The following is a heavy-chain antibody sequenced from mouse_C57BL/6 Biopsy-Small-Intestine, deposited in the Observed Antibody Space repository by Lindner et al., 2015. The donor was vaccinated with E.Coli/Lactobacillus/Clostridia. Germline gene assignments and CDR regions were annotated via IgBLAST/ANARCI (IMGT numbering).Heavy chain of an antibody. D-gene: IGHD2-1*01. CDR1: GGTFNTYA. J-gene: IGHJ3*01. V-gene: IGHV1-64*01. CDR3: AGNTNSTNSVLGAFDV. Sequence: SVKVSCKASGGTFNTYALSWLRRAPGQGLEWMGRIIPILDISNFAPKFQGRVTITADKSTGTAFMELSSLRSEDTALYYCAGNTNSTNSVLGAFDVWGQGTLVTVSS. CDR2: IIPILDIS.